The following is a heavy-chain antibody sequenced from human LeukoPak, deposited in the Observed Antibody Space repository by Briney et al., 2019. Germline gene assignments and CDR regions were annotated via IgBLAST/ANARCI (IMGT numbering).Heavy chain of an antibody. CDR3: ASTLYYDILTGYYNESGFDP. J-gene: IGHJ5*02. V-gene: IGHV4-39*01. CDR2: IYYSGST. Sequence: SETLSLTCTVSGGSISSSSYYWGWIRQPPGKGLEWIGSIYYSGSTYYNPSLKSRVTISVDTSKNQFSLKLSSVTAADTAVYYCASTLYYDILTGYYNESGFDPWGQGTLVTVSP. CDR1: GGSISSSSYY. D-gene: IGHD3-9*01.